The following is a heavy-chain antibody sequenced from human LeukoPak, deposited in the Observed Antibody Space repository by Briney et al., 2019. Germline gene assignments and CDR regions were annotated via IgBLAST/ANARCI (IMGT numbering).Heavy chain of an antibody. CDR3: ARDPVGGSTIFDY. CDR2: TYYRSKWYY. J-gene: IGHJ4*02. Sequence: SQTLSLTCAISGDSVSSNSAAWNWIRQSPSRGLEWLGRTYYRSKWYYDYAVAVKNRISINPDTSKNQFSLQLSSVTPEDTAVYYCARDPVGGSTIFDYWGQGTLVTVSP. V-gene: IGHV6-1*01. CDR1: GDSVSSNSAA. D-gene: IGHD1-26*01.